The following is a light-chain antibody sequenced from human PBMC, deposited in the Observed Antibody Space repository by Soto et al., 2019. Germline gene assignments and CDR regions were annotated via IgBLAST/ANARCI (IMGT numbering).Light chain of an antibody. CDR1: QAINNY. Sequence: DIQMTQSPSSLSASVGDRVTITCRASQAINNYVAWYQQKPGQCPQLLIYAASTLQSGVPSRFSGSGSVTDFTLTISSLQPEDVATYYCQKYDSVLLIFGGETKLDIK. CDR3: QKYDSVLLI. J-gene: IGKJ4*01. CDR2: AAS. V-gene: IGKV1-27*01.